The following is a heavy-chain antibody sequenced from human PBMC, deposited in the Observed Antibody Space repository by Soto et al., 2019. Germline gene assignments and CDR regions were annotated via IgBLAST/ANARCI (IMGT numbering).Heavy chain of an antibody. CDR2: LDHSGTA. J-gene: IGHJ4*02. V-gene: IGHV4-34*10. CDR3: ARVRTVDTAMVTVGGFDY. Sequence: SETLSLTCAVYGGSFSGYYWSWIRQPPGKGLEWIGKLDHSGTAHYNPSLKSRINISADKSKNQFYLKLSSVTAADTAVYYCARVRTVDTAMVTVGGFDYWGQGTLVTVSS. D-gene: IGHD5-18*01. CDR1: GGSFSGYY.